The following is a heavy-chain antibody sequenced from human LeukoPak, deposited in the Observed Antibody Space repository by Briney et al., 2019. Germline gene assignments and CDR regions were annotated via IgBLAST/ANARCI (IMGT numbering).Heavy chain of an antibody. CDR3: AKVGWESCGTSCLWPD. CDR1: GFTFSNYW. V-gene: IGHV3-7*03. D-gene: IGHD2-15*01. J-gene: IGHJ4*02. CDR2: IKQDGSEK. Sequence: GGSLRLSCAASGFTFSNYWMSWVRQAPGKGLEWVANIKQDGSEKYYVDSVKGRFTISRDNAKNSLYLQMNSLRAEDTAVYYCAKVGWESCGTSCLWPDWGQGTMVTVSS.